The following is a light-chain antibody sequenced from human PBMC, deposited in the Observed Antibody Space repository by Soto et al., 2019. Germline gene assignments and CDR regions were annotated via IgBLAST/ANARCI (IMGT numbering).Light chain of an antibody. CDR3: HQYNNLWT. V-gene: IGKV3-15*01. J-gene: IGKJ1*01. Sequence: EIVVTQAPATLSVSPGERVILSVRASQSVSSRLAWYQQKPGQSPRLLIYGASTRATGIPARFSGSGSGTEFTLTISSLQSQDFGVYYCHQYNNLWTFGQGTKVDI. CDR1: QSVSSR. CDR2: GAS.